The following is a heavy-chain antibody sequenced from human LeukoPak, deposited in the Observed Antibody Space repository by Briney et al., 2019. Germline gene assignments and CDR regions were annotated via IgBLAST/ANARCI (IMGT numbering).Heavy chain of an antibody. CDR3: ARDQGSIAAAGNWYWFDP. J-gene: IGHJ5*02. D-gene: IGHD6-13*01. Sequence: SETLSLTCTVSGGSISSYYWSWIRQPAGKGLEWIGRIYTSGSTNYNPSLKSRVTMSVDTSKNQFSLKLSSVTAADTAVYYCARDQGSIAAAGNWYWFDPWGQGTLVTVSS. V-gene: IGHV4-4*07. CDR2: IYTSGST. CDR1: GGSISSYY.